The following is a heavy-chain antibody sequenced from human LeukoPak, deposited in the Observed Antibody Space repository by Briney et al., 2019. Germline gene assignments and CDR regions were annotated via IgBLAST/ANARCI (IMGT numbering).Heavy chain of an antibody. Sequence: GGSLRLSCAASGFTFSNAWMSWVRQAPGKGLEWVGRIKSKTDGGTADYAAHVKGRFTISRDDSENTLYLQMNSLKTEDTAVYYCTTLEPGALAYWGQGTLVTVSS. V-gene: IGHV3-15*01. CDR3: TTLEPGALAY. J-gene: IGHJ4*02. D-gene: IGHD1-1*01. CDR2: IKSKTDGGTA. CDR1: GFTFSNAW.